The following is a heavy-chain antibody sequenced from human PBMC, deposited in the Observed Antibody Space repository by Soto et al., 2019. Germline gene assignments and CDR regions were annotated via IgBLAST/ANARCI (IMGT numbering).Heavy chain of an antibody. J-gene: IGHJ5*02. CDR2: ISWNGGII. Sequence: EVQLVESGGGLVQPGRSLRLSCATSGFTFDDYAMHWVRQAPGKGLEWVSGISWNGGIIGYADSVKGRFTISRDNAKNSLYLQMNSLRAEDTALYYFAKAGSGYRGWFDPWGQGTLVTVSS. D-gene: IGHD5-12*01. CDR3: AKAGSGYRGWFDP. CDR1: GFTFDDYA. V-gene: IGHV3-9*01.